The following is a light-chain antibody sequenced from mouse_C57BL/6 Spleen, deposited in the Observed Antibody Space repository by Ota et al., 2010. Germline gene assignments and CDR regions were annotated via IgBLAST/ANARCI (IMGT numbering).Light chain of an antibody. CDR3: FQGSHVPLT. J-gene: IGKJ5*01. V-gene: IGKV1-117*01. CDR1: RALYIVMENTY. Sequence: VLTDPNSTXPCLSVLEIKPPSLADLVRALYIVMENTYLEWYLQKPRPVSKAPDLQSFQPIFWGSPDRFSGSGSGTDFTLKISRVEAEDLGVYYCFQGSHVPLTFGAGTKLELK. CDR2: SF.